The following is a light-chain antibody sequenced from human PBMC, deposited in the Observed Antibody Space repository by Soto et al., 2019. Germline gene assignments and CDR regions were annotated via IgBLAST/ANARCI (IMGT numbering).Light chain of an antibody. CDR3: QQYYSYPIT. CDR2: AAS. V-gene: IGKV1-8*01. CDR1: QGISSY. Sequence: PSSRSAYTGDRVTITCRASQGISSYLAWYQQKPGKAPKLLIYAASTLQSGVPSRFSGSGSGTDFTLTISCLQSEDFATYYCQQYYSYPITFGQGTRLEIK. J-gene: IGKJ5*01.